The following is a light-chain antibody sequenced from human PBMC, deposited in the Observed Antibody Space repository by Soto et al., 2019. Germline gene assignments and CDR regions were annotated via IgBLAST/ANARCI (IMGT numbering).Light chain of an antibody. CDR3: QQYGSSPTWT. CDR2: RAS. Sequence: EIVMTQSPATLSVSPGERATLSCRASQSLNDNLAWYQQKPGQAPRLLIYRASTRATGVPGRFSASGSGTEFTLTISRLEPEDSAVYYCQQYGSSPTWTFGQGTKVDIK. CDR1: QSLNDN. V-gene: IGKV3-15*01. J-gene: IGKJ1*01.